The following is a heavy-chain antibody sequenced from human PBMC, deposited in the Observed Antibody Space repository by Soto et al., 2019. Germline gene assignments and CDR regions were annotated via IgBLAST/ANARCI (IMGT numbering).Heavy chain of an antibody. J-gene: IGHJ1*01. V-gene: IGHV5-10-1*01. Sequence: GESLKISCQTSDEIFNTYWITWVRQMPGRGLEWVGRIDPSDSYTTYNPSLKGHVILSVDKSMNTAYVQWTSLRASDTAMYFCGRDFGSGHADVWGQGXLVTVYS. CDR1: DEIFNTYW. CDR3: GRDFGSGHADV. CDR2: IDPSDSYT. D-gene: IGHD1-26*01.